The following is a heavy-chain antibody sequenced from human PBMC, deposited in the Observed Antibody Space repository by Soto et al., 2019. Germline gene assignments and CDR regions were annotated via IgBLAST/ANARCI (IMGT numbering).Heavy chain of an antibody. D-gene: IGHD2-15*01. CDR1: GYSFTSYW. Sequence: GESLKISCKGSGYSFTSYWIGWVRQMPGKGLEWMGIIYPGDSDTRYSPSFQGQVTISADKSISTAYLQWSSLKASDTAMYYCARSGVVVVAATDGFGDYWGQGTLVTVSS. J-gene: IGHJ4*02. CDR2: IYPGDSDT. V-gene: IGHV5-51*01. CDR3: ARSGVVVVAATDGFGDY.